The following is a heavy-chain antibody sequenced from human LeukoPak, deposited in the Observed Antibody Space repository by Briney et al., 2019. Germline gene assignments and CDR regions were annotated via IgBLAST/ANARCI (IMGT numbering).Heavy chain of an antibody. V-gene: IGHV3-23*01. D-gene: IGHD3-22*01. J-gene: IGHJ4*02. CDR1: GFTFSSCA. CDR3: ARQSNYYDSSGYYSPFDY. Sequence: PGGSLRLSCAASGFTFSSCAMSWVRQAPGKGLEWVSAISGSVGSTYYADSVKGRFTISRDNCKNTLYLQMNSRRAEDTAVYYCARQSNYYDSSGYYSPFDYWGQGTLVTVSS. CDR2: ISGSVGST.